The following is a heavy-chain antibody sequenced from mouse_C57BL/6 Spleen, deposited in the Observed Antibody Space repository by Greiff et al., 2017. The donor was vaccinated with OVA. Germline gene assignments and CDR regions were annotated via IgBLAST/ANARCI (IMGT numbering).Heavy chain of an antibody. D-gene: IGHD2-3*01. Sequence: QVQLQQPGAELVKPGASVKMSCKASGYTFTSYWITWVKQRPGQGLEWIGDLYPGSGSTNYNEKFKSKATLTVDTSSSTAYMQLSSLTSEDSAVYYGARRGVGLLPLADWGQGTLVTVSA. J-gene: IGHJ3*01. CDR2: LYPGSGST. CDR1: GYTFTSYW. V-gene: IGHV1-55*01. CDR3: ARRGVGLLPLAD.